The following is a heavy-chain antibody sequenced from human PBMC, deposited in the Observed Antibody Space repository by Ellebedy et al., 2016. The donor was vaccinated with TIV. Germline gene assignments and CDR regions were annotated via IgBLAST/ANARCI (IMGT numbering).Heavy chain of an antibody. CDR2: IYHSGST. CDR1: GGSISSSNW. V-gene: IGHV4-4*02. Sequence: SETLSLTXAVSGGSISSSNWWSWVRQPPGKGLEWIGEIYHSGSTNYNPSLKSRVTISVDKSKNQFSLKLSSVTAADTAVYYCARDRVVPAGRYYYYGMDVWGQGTTVTVSS. D-gene: IGHD2-2*01. CDR3: ARDRVVPAGRYYYYGMDV. J-gene: IGHJ6*02.